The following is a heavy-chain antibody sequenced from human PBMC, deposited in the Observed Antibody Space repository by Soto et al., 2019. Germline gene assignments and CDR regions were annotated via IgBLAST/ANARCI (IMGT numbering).Heavy chain of an antibody. D-gene: IGHD6-6*01. CDR1: GFTFSSYA. CDR2: ISYDGSNK. J-gene: IGHJ4*02. CDR3: AREGGQQLVRGFDY. Sequence: GGSLRLSCAASGFTFSSYAMHWVRQAPGKGLEWVAVISYDGSNKYYADSAKGRFTISRDNSKNTLYLQMNSLRAEDTAVYYCAREGGQQLVRGFDYWGLGTLVTVPS. V-gene: IGHV3-30-3*01.